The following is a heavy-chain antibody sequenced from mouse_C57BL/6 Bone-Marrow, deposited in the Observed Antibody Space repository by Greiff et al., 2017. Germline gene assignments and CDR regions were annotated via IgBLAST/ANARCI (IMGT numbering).Heavy chain of an antibody. D-gene: IGHD1-1*01. J-gene: IGHJ4*01. V-gene: IGHV5-6*01. Sequence: EVQLVESGGDLVKPGGSLKLSCAASGFTFSSYGMSWVRQTPDKRLEWVATISSGGSYTYYPDSVKGRFTIARDNAKNTLYLQMSSLKSEDTAMYYCASLRPCAMDYWGQGTSVTVSS. CDR3: ASLRPCAMDY. CDR2: ISSGGSYT. CDR1: GFTFSSYG.